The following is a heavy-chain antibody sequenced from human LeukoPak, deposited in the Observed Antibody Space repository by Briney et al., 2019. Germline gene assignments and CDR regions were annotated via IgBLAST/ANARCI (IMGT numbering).Heavy chain of an antibody. CDR2: ISSSGSST. J-gene: IGHJ4*02. D-gene: IGHD2-15*01. CDR1: GFTFSSYS. V-gene: IGHV3-48*02. CDR3: ARPSGALNFDY. Sequence: GGSLRLSCAASGFTFSSYSMNWVRQAPGKWLEWVSYISSSGSSTNYADSVKGRFTISRDDAKSSLFLQMNSLREEDTALYYCARPSGALNFDYWGQGTLVTVSS.